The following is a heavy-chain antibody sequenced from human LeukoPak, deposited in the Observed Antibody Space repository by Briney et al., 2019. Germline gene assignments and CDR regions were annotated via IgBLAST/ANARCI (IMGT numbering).Heavy chain of an antibody. CDR3: ARERGAILGATVIDY. V-gene: IGHV3-48*01. J-gene: IGHJ4*02. D-gene: IGHD1-26*01. Sequence: GGSLRLSCAASGFTFSTYGMNWVRQAPGKGLEWISYTSSSSSAIFYADSVRGRFTISRDNAKNLLYLQMNSLRAEDTAIYYCARERGAILGATVIDYWGQGTLVTVSS. CDR1: GFTFSTYG. CDR2: TSSSSSAI.